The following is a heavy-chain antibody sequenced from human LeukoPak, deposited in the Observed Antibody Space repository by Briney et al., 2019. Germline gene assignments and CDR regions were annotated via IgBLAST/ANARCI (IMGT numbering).Heavy chain of an antibody. V-gene: IGHV4-31*03. Sequence: PSETLSLTCTVSGGSISSGGYYWSWIRQHPGKGLEWIGYVYYSGSTYYNPSLKSRVTISVDTSKNRFSLKLSSVTAADTAVYYCARFLRFVPHYYFDYWGQGTLVTVSS. J-gene: IGHJ4*02. CDR2: VYYSGST. CDR1: GGSISSGGYY. D-gene: IGHD3-16*01. CDR3: ARFLRFVPHYYFDY.